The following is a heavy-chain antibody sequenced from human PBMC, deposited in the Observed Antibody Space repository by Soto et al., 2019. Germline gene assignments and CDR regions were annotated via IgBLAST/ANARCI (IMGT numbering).Heavy chain of an antibody. V-gene: IGHV1-18*01. CDR2: ISAYNGNT. CDR1: GYTFTSYG. J-gene: IGHJ3*02. CDR3: ARDFRDIVVVVAATGEDAFDI. Sequence: QVPLVQSGAEVKKPGASVKVSCKASGYTFTSYGISWVRQAPGQGLEWMGWISAYNGNTNYAQKLQGRVTMTTDTSTSTAYMELRSLRSDDTAVYYCARDFRDIVVVVAATGEDAFDIWGQGTMVTVSS. D-gene: IGHD2-15*01.